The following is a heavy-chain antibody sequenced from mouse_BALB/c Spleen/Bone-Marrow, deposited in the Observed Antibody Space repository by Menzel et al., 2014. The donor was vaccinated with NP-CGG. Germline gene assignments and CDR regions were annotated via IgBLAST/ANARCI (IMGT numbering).Heavy chain of an antibody. CDR1: GYAFTNYL. Sequence: QVQLKQSGAELVRPGTSVKVSCKASGYAFTNYLIEWIKKRPGQGLEWIGVINPGSGGTNYNEKFEGKATLTADKSSSTAYMQLSSLTSDDSAVYFCARGDLYYGNLYAMDYWGQGTSVTGSS. J-gene: IGHJ4*01. V-gene: IGHV1-54*01. D-gene: IGHD2-1*01. CDR3: ARGDLYYGNLYAMDY. CDR2: INPGSGGT.